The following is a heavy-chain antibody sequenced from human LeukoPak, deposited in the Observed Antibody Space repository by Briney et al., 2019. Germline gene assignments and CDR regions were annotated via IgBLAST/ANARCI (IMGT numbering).Heavy chain of an antibody. CDR3: VRARYYYYYYMDV. CDR1: GGSVYSGGYS. CDR2: LYYNGSA. Sequence: SETLSLTCDVSGGSVYSGGYSWSWIRHPPGKGLEWIGYLYYNGSAYYNPSLRSRVTISKDTSKNNFALNLISVTAADTAVYYCVRARYYYYYYMDVWGKGTTVTISS. V-gene: IGHV4-30-4*07. J-gene: IGHJ6*03.